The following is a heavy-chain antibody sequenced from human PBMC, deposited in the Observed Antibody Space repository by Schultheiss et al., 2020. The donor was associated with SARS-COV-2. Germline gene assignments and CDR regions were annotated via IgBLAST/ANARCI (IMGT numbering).Heavy chain of an antibody. CDR3: ARGLDSSSWYPYYYGMDV. Sequence: GESLKISCKASGGTFSSYAISWVRQAPGQGLEWMGWITSYNGNTNYAQNLQGRVTMTTDTSTNTAYMELRSLRSDDTAVYYCARGLDSSSWYPYYYGMDVWGQGTTVTVSS. V-gene: IGHV1-18*01. J-gene: IGHJ6*02. D-gene: IGHD6-13*01. CDR2: ITSYNGNT. CDR1: GGTFSSYA.